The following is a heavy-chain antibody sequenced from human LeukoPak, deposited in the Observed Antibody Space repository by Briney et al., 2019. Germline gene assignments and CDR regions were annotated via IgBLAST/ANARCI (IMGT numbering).Heavy chain of an antibody. V-gene: IGHV1-69*06. CDR1: GGTFSSYA. CDR2: IIPIFGTA. CDR3: ARYCGSRYYFDY. D-gene: IGHD1-26*01. J-gene: IGHJ4*02. Sequence: SVKVSCKASGGTFSSYAISWVRQAPGQGLEWMGGIIPIFGTANYAQKFQGRVTITADKSTSTAYMELSSLRSEDTAVYYCARYCGSRYYFDYWGQGTLVTVSS.